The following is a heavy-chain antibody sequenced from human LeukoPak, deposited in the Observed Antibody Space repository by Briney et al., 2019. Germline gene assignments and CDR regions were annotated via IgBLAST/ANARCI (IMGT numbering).Heavy chain of an antibody. Sequence: GGSLRLSCAASGFTFNIYSMSWVRQAPGKGLEWVSSISSSGDFTVYAGSVKGRFTISRDNSKNTVYLQMNSLRAEDTAIYYCAKDRPNYYESNGHYYRRDGDYWGQGTLVTVSS. CDR2: ISSSGDFT. J-gene: IGHJ4*02. CDR3: AKDRPNYYESNGHYYRRDGDY. CDR1: GFTFNIYS. V-gene: IGHV3-23*01. D-gene: IGHD3-22*01.